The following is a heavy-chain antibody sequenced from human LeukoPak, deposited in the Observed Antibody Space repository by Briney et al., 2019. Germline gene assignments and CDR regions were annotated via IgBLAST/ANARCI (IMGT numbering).Heavy chain of an antibody. CDR1: GYTFTVYY. D-gene: IGHD3-10*01. V-gene: IGHV1-2*02. CDR3: ARAALLWFGELLSSITINYYFDY. CDR2: INPNIGGT. J-gene: IGHJ4*02. Sequence: ASVKVSCKASGYTFTVYYRHWVRQAPGQGLEWMGWINPNIGGTNYAQKFQGTVTMTRDTSTSTTYIEQSRLRVDDTAEYYYARAALLWFGELLSSITINYYFDYWGQGTLVTVSS.